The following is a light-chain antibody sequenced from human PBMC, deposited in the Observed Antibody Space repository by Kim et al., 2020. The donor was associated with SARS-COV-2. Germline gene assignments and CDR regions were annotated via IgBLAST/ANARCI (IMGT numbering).Light chain of an antibody. Sequence: APLSLAPGGRAALSCSASQMVSSYLDWYQPKPGQAPRLLNYDASNRATGIPARFSGSGSGTNISLTISSLEPDDFAVYYCQHRSNFGPGTKVDIK. CDR2: DAS. CDR1: QMVSSY. J-gene: IGKJ3*01. V-gene: IGKV3-11*01. CDR3: QHRSN.